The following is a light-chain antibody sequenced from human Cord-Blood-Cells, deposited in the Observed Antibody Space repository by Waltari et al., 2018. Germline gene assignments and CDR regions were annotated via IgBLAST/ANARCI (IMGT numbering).Light chain of an antibody. Sequence: EIVLTQSPATLSLSQGDRATLSFRASQSVSSYLAWYQQKPGQAPRLLIYDASNRATGIPARFSGSGSGTDFTLTISSLEPEDFAVYYCQQRSNWLTFGGGTKVEIK. CDR1: QSVSSY. CDR2: DAS. V-gene: IGKV3-11*01. CDR3: QQRSNWLT. J-gene: IGKJ4*01.